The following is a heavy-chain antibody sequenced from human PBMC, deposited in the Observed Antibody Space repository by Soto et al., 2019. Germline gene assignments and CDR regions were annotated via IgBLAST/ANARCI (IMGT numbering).Heavy chain of an antibody. J-gene: IGHJ4*02. CDR3: TTLEGYEGSWSCL. Sequence: EVQLVESGGGLVKPGGSLGLSCAASGFTFTKAWLNWVGQAPGKGLEWVGSIRSKTDGEIVDYAAPVKGRFTISREDSNYTLYLQMNSLRTEDTAVYYCTTLEGYEGSWSCLWGQGTLVTVSS. V-gene: IGHV3-15*07. CDR1: GFTFTKAW. D-gene: IGHD3-10*01. CDR2: IRSKTDGEIV.